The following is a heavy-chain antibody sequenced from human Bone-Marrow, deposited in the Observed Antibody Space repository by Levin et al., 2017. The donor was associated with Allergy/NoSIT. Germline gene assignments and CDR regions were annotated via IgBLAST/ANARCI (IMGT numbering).Heavy chain of an antibody. J-gene: IGHJ4*02. CDR1: GFTFDYYA. D-gene: IGHD5-18*01. CDR3: ASGNTAMVTGYFDY. Sequence: GGSLRLSCAASGFTFDYYAMSWVRQAPGKGLEWVSGISATGTTTYYADSVKGRFTISRDSSKKTLYLQMTSLRADDTAVYYCASGNTAMVTGYFDYWGKGILVTVSS. CDR2: ISATGTTT. V-gene: IGHV3-23*01.